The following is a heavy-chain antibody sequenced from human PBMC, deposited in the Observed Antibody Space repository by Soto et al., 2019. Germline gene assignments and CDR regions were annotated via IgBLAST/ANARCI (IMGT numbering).Heavy chain of an antibody. CDR2: IGTAGDT. CDR3: ARSRDYCSSTSCINWFDP. V-gene: IGHV3-13*01. J-gene: IGHJ5*02. Sequence: GGSLRLSCAASGFTFSSYDMHWVRQATGKGLEWVSAIGTAGDTYYPGSVKGRFTISRENAKNSLYLQMNSLRAEDTAVYYCARSRDYCSSTSCINWFDPWGQGTLVTVSS. D-gene: IGHD2-2*01. CDR1: GFTFSSYD.